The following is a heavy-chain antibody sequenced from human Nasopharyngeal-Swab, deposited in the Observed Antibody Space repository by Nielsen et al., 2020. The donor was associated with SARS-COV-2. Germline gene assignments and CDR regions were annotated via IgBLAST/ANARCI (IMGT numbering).Heavy chain of an antibody. CDR1: GFTFSSYE. CDR2: ITSGGGKT. V-gene: IGHV3-48*03. J-gene: IGHJ4*02. D-gene: IGHD6-13*01. CDR3: AGQPSWYYFDY. Sequence: GESLEISCAGSGFTFSSYEMNWVRQAPGKGLEWVSYITSGGGKTYYADSVKGRFTISRDNAKNSLYLQMNGLRAEDTAVYYCAGQPSWYYFDYWGQGTLVTVSS.